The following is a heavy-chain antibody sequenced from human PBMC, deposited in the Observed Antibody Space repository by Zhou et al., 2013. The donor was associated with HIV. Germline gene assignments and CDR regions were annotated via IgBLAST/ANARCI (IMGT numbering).Heavy chain of an antibody. CDR1: GYTFSTYE. D-gene: IGHD3-22*01. CDR3: ARVSDSSGYLYYYYYMDV. CDR2: ISAYNGNT. J-gene: IGHJ6*03. Sequence: QVQLVQSGAEVKNPGASVKVSCKASGYTFSTYEINWVRQAPGQGLEWMGWISAYNGNTDYAQKLQGRVTMTTDTSTSTAYMELRSLRSDDTAVYYCARVSDSSGYLYYYYYMDVWGKGTTVTVSS. V-gene: IGHV1-18*01.